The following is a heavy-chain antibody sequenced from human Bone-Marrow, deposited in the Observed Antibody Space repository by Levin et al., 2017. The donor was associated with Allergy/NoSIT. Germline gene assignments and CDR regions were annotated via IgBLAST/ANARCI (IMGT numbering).Heavy chain of an antibody. CDR2: IPFDGYNT. D-gene: IGHD4-17*01. V-gene: IGHV3-30*07. Sequence: GGSLRLSCTTSGFIFSKFSMHWARQAPGKGLEWVALIPFDGYNTYYADPVKGRFTISRDNSKNTVFLQMDSLRIDDTAVYYCAREHAVRDFGDYGSDVYNYYGMDVWGQGTTVTVSS. J-gene: IGHJ6*02. CDR1: GFIFSKFS. CDR3: AREHAVRDFGDYGSDVYNYYGMDV.